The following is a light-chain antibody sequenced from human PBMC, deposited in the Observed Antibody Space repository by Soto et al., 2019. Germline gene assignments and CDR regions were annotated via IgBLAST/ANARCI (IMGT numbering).Light chain of an antibody. CDR3: CSYAGGYTYL. J-gene: IGLJ1*01. V-gene: IGLV2-11*01. Sequence: QSALTQPRSVSGSPGQSVTISCTGTGNDVGTYNYVSWYQQHQADPPKLMIYDVTKWPSGVPDRFSGSKSGNTASLTISGLQAEDEADYFCCSYAGGYTYLFGTGTKVTVL. CDR1: GNDVGTYNY. CDR2: DVT.